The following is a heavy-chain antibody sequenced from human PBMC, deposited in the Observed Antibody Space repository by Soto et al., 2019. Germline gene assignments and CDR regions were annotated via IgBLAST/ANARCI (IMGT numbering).Heavy chain of an antibody. D-gene: IGHD3-22*01. V-gene: IGHV1-18*04. CDR1: GYTFTGSG. CDR3: ARAFFYQGSDSRGYSFDAFDF. CDR2: ISAHTGSS. Sequence: GASVKVSCKASGYTFTGSGMSWVRQAPGQGLEWMGWISAHTGSSEYAQRFQGRVTMTTDRSTSTAYMELRSLRSDDTAVYYCARAFFYQGSDSRGYSFDAFDFWGPGTLVTV. J-gene: IGHJ3*01.